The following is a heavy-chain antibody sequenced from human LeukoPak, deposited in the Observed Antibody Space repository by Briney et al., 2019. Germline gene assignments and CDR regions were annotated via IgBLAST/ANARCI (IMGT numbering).Heavy chain of an antibody. CDR1: GSTFTGYY. V-gene: IGHV1-2*02. CDR2: THPNSGVA. J-gene: IGHJ4*02. D-gene: IGHD1-26*01. Sequence: ASVKVSYNASGSTFTGYYTHWVRQAPGQEVEWWGWTHPNSGVANYAQKFQGRVTMTRDTSISTAYMELSRLKSDDTDVYYCARGGIVGATDYWGQGTLVTVSS. CDR3: ARGGIVGATDY.